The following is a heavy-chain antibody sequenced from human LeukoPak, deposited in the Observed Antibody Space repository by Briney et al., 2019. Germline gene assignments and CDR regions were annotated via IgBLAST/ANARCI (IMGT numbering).Heavy chain of an antibody. CDR2: INPNSGGT. CDR3: ARGRRITMIVGSFGY. J-gene: IGHJ4*02. CDR1: GYTFTCYY. D-gene: IGHD3-22*01. Sequence: ASVKVSCKASGYTFTCYYMHWVRQAPGQGLEWVGWINPNSGGTNYAQKFQGRVTMTRDTSISTAYMELSRPRSDDTAVYYCARGRRITMIVGSFGYWGQGTLVTVSS. V-gene: IGHV1-2*02.